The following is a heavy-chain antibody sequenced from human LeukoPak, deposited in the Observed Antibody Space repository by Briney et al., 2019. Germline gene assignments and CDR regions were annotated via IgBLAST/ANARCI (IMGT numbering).Heavy chain of an antibody. V-gene: IGHV1-3*01. D-gene: IGHD2-2*01. CDR2: INAGNGKT. Sequence: ASVKVSCKTSGYTSDIYAMNWVRQAPGQRPEWMGWINAGNGKTKYSQSFQGRVTITRDTSASTAYMELSSLRSEDTAVYYCARGVWSSHNKEYFLDYWGQGTLVTVSS. J-gene: IGHJ4*02. CDR1: GYTSDIYA. CDR3: ARGVWSSHNKEYFLDY.